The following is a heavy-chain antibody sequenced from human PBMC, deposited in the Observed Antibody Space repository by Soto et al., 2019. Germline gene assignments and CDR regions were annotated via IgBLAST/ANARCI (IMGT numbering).Heavy chain of an antibody. CDR3: ARMGSSPGYFDY. D-gene: IGHD2-8*02. V-gene: IGHV6-1*01. CDR2: TYYRSKWYN. J-gene: IGHJ4*02. Sequence: LLPTLSLTCAISGDRVSSNSSAWNRSRQSPSRGLEWLGRTYYRSKWYNDYAVCVTSRITINPDTSKNQFSLQLNSVTPEDTAVYYCARMGSSPGYFDYWGQGTLVTVSS. CDR1: GDRVSSNSSA.